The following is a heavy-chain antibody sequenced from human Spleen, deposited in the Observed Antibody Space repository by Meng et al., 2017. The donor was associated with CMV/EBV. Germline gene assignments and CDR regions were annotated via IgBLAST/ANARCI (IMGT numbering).Heavy chain of an antibody. V-gene: IGHV4-34*01. CDR1: GGSFSGYY. Sequence: LSLTCAVYGGSFSGYYWSWIRQPPGKGLEWIGEINHSGSTNYNPSLKSRVTISVDTSKNQFSLKLSSVTAADTAVYYCARGRGGVLDYWGQGTLVTVSS. CDR2: INHSGST. CDR3: ARGRGGVLDY. J-gene: IGHJ4*02. D-gene: IGHD3-16*01.